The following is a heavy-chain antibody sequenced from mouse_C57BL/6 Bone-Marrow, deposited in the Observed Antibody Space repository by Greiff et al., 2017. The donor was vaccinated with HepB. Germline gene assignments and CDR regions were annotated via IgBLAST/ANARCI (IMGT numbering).Heavy chain of an antibody. Sequence: VQLQQSGPELVKPGASVKISCKASGYTFTDYYINWVKQRPGQGLEWIGWIFPGSGSTYYNEKFKGKATLTVDKSSSTAYMLLSSLTSEDSAVYFCAREGIYYYGSNPLWYFDVWGTGTTVTVSS. CDR2: IFPGSGST. CDR3: AREGIYYYGSNPLWYFDV. V-gene: IGHV1-75*01. D-gene: IGHD1-1*01. CDR1: GYTFTDYY. J-gene: IGHJ1*03.